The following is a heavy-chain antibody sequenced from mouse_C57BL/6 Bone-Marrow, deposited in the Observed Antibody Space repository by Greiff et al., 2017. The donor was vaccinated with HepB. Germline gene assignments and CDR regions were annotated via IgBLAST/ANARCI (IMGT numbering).Heavy chain of an antibody. CDR1: GYTFTSYW. V-gene: IGHV1-64*01. J-gene: IGHJ2*01. CDR2: IHPNSGST. CDR3: ARTLITTVVAHYFDY. Sequence: QVQLQQSGAELVKPGASVKLSCKASGYTFTSYWMHWVKQRPGQGLEWIGMIHPNSGSTNYNEKFKSKATLTVDKSSSTAYMQLSSLTSEDSAVYYCARTLITTVVAHYFDYWGQGTTLTVSS. D-gene: IGHD1-1*01.